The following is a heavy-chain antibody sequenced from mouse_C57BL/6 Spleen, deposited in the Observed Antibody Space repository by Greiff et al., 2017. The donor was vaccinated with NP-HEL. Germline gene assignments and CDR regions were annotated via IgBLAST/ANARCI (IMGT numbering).Heavy chain of an antibody. CDR1: GYAFSSSW. Sequence: QVQLKESGPELVKPGASVKISCKASGYAFSSSWMNWVKQRPGKGLEWIGRIYPGDGDTNYNGKFKGKATLTADKSSSTAYMQLSSLTSEDSAVYFCARGGGNYPFAYWGQGTLVTVSA. D-gene: IGHD2-1*01. CDR2: IYPGDGDT. V-gene: IGHV1-82*01. J-gene: IGHJ3*01. CDR3: ARGGGNYPFAY.